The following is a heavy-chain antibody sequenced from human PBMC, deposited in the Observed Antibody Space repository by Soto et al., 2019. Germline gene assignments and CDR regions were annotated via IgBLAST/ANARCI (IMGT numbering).Heavy chain of an antibody. J-gene: IGHJ6*02. CDR2: IIPMSRTP. CDR3: ARDCGSTSCFDMDV. D-gene: IGHD2-2*01. Sequence: QVRLVQSGAEVQKPGSSVKVSCEASGGTFSSYAFSWVQQAPGHGLEWMGGIIPMSRTPNYAQKFQGRVTISPDESTNTVHLELSSLSSDDTAVYYCARDCGSTSCFDMDVWGQGTTVTVSS. V-gene: IGHV1-69*01. CDR1: GGTFSSYA.